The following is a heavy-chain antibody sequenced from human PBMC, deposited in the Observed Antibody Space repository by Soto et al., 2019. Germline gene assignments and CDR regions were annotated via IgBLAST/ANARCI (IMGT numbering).Heavy chain of an antibody. D-gene: IGHD3-10*01. J-gene: IGHJ6*02. CDR2: ISGSGGST. V-gene: IGHV3-23*01. Sequence: LRLSCAASGFTCSSYAMSWVRQAPGKGLAGVSAISGSGGSTYYAASVKGRFTISRDNSKNTLYLQMNSLRAEDTAVYYCVKDHLIWFGELLYYCYGMKVWGREPTSTV. CDR1: GFTCSSYA. CDR3: VKDHLIWFGELLYYCYGMKV.